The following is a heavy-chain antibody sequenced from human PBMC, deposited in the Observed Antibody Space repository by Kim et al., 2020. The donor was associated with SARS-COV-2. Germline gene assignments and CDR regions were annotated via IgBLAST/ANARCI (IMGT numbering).Heavy chain of an antibody. D-gene: IGHD2-21*02. J-gene: IGHJ4*02. Sequence: REFQGRVTITADESTSTAYMELSSLRAEDTAVYYCARDLAYCGGDCYFDYWGQGTLVTVSS. CDR3: ARDLAYCGGDCYFDY. V-gene: IGHV1-69*01.